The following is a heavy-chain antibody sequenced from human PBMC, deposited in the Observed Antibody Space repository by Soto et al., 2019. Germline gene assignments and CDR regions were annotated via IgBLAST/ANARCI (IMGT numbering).Heavy chain of an antibody. J-gene: IGHJ6*01. CDR1: GYTFTSYG. V-gene: IGHV1-18*04. CDR3: ARVAAADYYYYGMDV. CDR2: ISAYNGNT. D-gene: IGHD6-13*01. Sequence: GSAGKVSCTASGYTFTSYGISWVRQAPGQGLEWMGWISAYNGNTNYAQKLKGRVTMTTDTSPRTAYMELRSLRSDDTAVYYCARVAAADYYYYGMDVWGQGTTVPVSS.